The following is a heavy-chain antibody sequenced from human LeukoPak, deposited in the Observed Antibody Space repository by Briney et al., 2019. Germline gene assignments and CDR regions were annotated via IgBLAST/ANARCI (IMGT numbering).Heavy chain of an antibody. Sequence: GGSLRLSCAASGFTFSDYYMSWIRQAPGKGLEWLSTIGGGGRDTFYADSVKGRFTVSRDNSKNTLYLQMSSLRAEDTAVYFCAKNRGANYYNYYMDVWGKGTTVTVSS. V-gene: IGHV3-23*01. J-gene: IGHJ6*03. CDR2: IGGGGRDT. D-gene: IGHD4/OR15-4a*01. CDR3: AKNRGANYYNYYMDV. CDR1: GFTFSDYY.